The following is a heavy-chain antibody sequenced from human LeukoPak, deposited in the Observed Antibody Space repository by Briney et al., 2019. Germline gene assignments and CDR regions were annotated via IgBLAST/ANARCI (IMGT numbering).Heavy chain of an antibody. J-gene: IGHJ4*02. D-gene: IGHD6-13*01. CDR2: ISSSSSYI. CDR3: AKFIAAPFYFDY. V-gene: IGHV3-21*01. Sequence: GGSLRLSCAASRFTFSSYSMNWVCQAPGKGLEWVSSISSSSSYIYYADSVKGRFTISRDNAKNSLYLQMNSLRAEDTAVYYCAKFIAAPFYFDYWGQGTLVTVSS. CDR1: RFTFSSYS.